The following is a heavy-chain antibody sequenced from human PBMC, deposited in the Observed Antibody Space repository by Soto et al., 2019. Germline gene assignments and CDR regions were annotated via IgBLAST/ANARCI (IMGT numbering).Heavy chain of an antibody. J-gene: IGHJ5*02. CDR2: ISGSGGST. Sequence: GGSLRLSCAASGFTFSSYAMSWVRQAPGKGLEWVSAISGSGGSTYYADSVEGRFTISRDNSKNTLYLQMNSLRAEDTAVYYCSRYSYGWRTYNWFDPWGQGTLVTVSS. CDR1: GFTFSSYA. V-gene: IGHV3-23*01. CDR3: SRYSYGWRTYNWFDP. D-gene: IGHD5-18*01.